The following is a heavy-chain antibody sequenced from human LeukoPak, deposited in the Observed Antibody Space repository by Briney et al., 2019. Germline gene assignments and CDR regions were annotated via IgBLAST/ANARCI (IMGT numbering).Heavy chain of an antibody. CDR1: GYTFTSYG. J-gene: IGHJ6*03. D-gene: IGHD6-19*01. CDR2: ISAYNGNT. CDR3: ARSRLNRSSGWYSRYYYMDV. V-gene: IGHV1-18*01. Sequence: ASVKVSCKASGYTFTSYGISWVRQAPGQGLEWMGWISAYNGNTNYAQKLQGRVTMTTDTSTSTAYMELRSLRSDDTAVYYCARSRLNRSSGWYSRYYYMDVWGKGTTVTISS.